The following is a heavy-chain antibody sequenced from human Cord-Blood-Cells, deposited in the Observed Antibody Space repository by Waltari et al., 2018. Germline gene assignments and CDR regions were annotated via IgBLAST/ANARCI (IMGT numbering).Heavy chain of an antibody. CDR1: GGTFSSYA. CDR3: ARPPTRNYDHDAFDI. CDR2: IIPILGIA. D-gene: IGHD1-7*01. V-gene: IGHV1-69*09. Sequence: QVQLVQSGAEVKKPGSSVKVSCKASGGTFSSYAISWVRQAPGQGLEWMGRIIPILGIANYAQKFQGRGTITADKSTSTAYMELSSLRSEDTAVYYCARPPTRNYDHDAFDIWGQGTMVTVSS. J-gene: IGHJ3*02.